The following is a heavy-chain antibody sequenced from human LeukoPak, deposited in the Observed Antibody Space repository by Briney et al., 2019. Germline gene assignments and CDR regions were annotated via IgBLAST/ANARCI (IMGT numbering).Heavy chain of an antibody. CDR1: GYTFTTYG. J-gene: IGHJ5*02. CDR2: INAYNGDT. Sequence: ASVKVSCKASGYTFTTYGISWVRQAPGQGLEWMGWINAYNGDTNYAHNLQGRVTMTTDTSTSTAYMELRSPRSDDTAVYFCARDGAANIPRFDPWGQGTLVIVSS. CDR3: ARDGAANIPRFDP. V-gene: IGHV1-18*01. D-gene: IGHD1-26*01.